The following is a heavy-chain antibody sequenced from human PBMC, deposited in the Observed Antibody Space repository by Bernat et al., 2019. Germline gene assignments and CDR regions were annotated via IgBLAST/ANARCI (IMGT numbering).Heavy chain of an antibody. CDR1: GGSISSSSYY. J-gene: IGHJ3*01. CDR3: ARLTGGRPFDD. D-gene: IGHD2-15*01. Sequence: QLQLQESGPGLVKSSETLSLTCTVSGGSISSSSYYWGWIRQPPGKGLEWIGSIYYSGTYYNPSLKSRVTISVDTSKNQFSLKLRSVTAADTAVYYCARLTGGRPFDDWGQGTMVTVSS. V-gene: IGHV4-39*01. CDR2: IYYSGT.